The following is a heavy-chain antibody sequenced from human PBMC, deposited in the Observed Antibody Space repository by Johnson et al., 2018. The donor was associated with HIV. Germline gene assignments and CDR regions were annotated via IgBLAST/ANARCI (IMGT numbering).Heavy chain of an antibody. D-gene: IGHD3-10*02. V-gene: IGHV3-30*04. CDR3: TTHYVLGGLIAFDI. CDR2: ISYDGTI. J-gene: IGHJ3*02. Sequence: QVQLVESGGGVVQPGRSLRLSCAASGFTFSSYAMHWVRQAPGKGLEWVAVISYDGTIYYADSVKGRFSISRDNAKNSLYLQMNSLKTEYTAVYYCTTHYVLGGLIAFDIWGQGTMVTVSS. CDR1: GFTFSSYA.